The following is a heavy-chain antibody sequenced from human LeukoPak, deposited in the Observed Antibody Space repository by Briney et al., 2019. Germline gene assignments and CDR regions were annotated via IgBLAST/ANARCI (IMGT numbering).Heavy chain of an antibody. J-gene: IGHJ4*02. D-gene: IGHD2-15*01. V-gene: IGHV3-7*01. CDR2: IKKGGSEN. Sequence: QPGGSLRLSCAASGFTFSDYWMSWVRQAPGKGLEWVANIKKGGSENSYVDSAKGRFTISRDNAKNSLYLQMNSLRAEDTAVYYCARASPLGYCSGGSCYANIWGQGLLVTVSS. CDR3: ARASPLGYCSGGSCYANI. CDR1: GFTFSDYW.